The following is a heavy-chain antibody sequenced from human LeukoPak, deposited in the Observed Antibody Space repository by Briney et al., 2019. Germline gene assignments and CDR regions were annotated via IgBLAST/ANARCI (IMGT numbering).Heavy chain of an antibody. CDR2: IYTSGST. CDR3: ARRQDYGDYDYFDY. D-gene: IGHD4-17*01. V-gene: IGHV4-59*10. CDR1: GGSFSGYY. Sequence: KPSETLSLTCAVYGGSFSGYYWSWIRQPAGKGLEWIGRIYTSGSTNYNPSLKSRVTMSVDTSKNQFSLKLSSVTAADTAVYYCARRQDYGDYDYFDYWGQGTLVTVSS. J-gene: IGHJ4*02.